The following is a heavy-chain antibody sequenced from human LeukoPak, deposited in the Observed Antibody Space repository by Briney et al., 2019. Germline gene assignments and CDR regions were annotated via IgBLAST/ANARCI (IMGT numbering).Heavy chain of an antibody. J-gene: IGHJ4*02. V-gene: IGHV1-8*01. CDR1: RYTFTNYD. CDR2: MNPNSANT. CDR3: ARVNCSSTSCRSKFLDY. D-gene: IGHD2-2*01. Sequence: ASVKVSCKASRYTFTNYDINWVRQATGQGLEWMGWMNPNSANTGYAQKFQGRVTMTRNTSISTAYMELSSLRSEDTAVYYCARVNCSSTSCRSKFLDYWGQGTLVTVSS.